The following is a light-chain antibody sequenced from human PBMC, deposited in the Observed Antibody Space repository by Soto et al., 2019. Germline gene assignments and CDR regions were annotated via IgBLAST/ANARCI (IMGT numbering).Light chain of an antibody. CDR1: QSISSY. CDR3: QQSYSTPWT. CDR2: AAS. J-gene: IGKJ1*01. Sequence: DIQMTQSPSSLSASVGDRVTITCRASQSISSYLNWYQQKPGKTPKLLSYAASSLQSGVPSRFSGSGSGTDFTLTSSSLQPEDFATYYCQQSYSTPWTFGLGTKVESK. V-gene: IGKV1-39*01.